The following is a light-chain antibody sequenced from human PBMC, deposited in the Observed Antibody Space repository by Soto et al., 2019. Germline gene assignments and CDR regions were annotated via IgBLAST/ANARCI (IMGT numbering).Light chain of an antibody. V-gene: IGLV2-14*01. Sequence: QSALTQPASVSGSPGQSITISCTGTSSDVGGYNYVSWYQQHPGKAPKLMIYDVSNRPSGVSDRFSGSKSGNTASLTISGLQAEDAAAYSCSSYTSSSTPVVFGGGTKLTVL. CDR2: DVS. CDR3: SSYTSSSTPVV. CDR1: SSDVGGYNY. J-gene: IGLJ2*01.